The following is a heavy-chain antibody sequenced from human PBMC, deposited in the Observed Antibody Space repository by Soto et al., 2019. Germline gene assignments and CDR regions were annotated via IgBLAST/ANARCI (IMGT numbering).Heavy chain of an antibody. Sequence: SETLSLTCTVSGGSISSSSYYWGWIRRPPGKGLEWIGSIYYSGYTYYNPSLKSRVTISVDTSKNQFSLKLSSVTAADTAVYYCARHNGPLYVGYYYDMDVWSQGTTVA. J-gene: IGHJ6*02. CDR2: IYYSGYT. V-gene: IGHV4-39*01. CDR3: ARHNGPLYVGYYYDMDV. CDR1: GGSISSSSYY. D-gene: IGHD3-16*01.